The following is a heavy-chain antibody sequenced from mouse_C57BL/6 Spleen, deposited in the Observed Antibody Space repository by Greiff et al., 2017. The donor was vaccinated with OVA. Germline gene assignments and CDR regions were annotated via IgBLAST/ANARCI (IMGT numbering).Heavy chain of an antibody. J-gene: IGHJ4*01. D-gene: IGHD1-1*01. CDR3: ARRDYYGSSYLYAMDY. Sequence: VQLQQSGPELVKPGASVKISCKASGYTFTDYYMNWVKQSHGKSLEWIGDINPNNGGTSYNQKFKGKATLTVDKSSSTAYMELRSLTAEDSAVYYCARRDYYGSSYLYAMDYWGQGTSVTVSS. V-gene: IGHV1-26*01. CDR2: INPNNGGT. CDR1: GYTFTDYY.